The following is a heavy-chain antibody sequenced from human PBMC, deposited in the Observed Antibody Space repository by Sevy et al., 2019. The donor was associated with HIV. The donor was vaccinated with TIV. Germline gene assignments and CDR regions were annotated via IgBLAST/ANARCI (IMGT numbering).Heavy chain of an antibody. J-gene: IGHJ4*02. V-gene: IGHV3-30*02. CDR3: AKDPSKVGATSL. D-gene: IGHD1-26*01. CDR1: GFTFGSYG. CDR2: IGNEGSNK. Sequence: GGSLGLSCAASGFTFGSYGMPWVRQAPGKGLEGVAFIGNEGSNKYYADSVKGRFTISRDNSKNTLYLQMNSLRAEDTAVYYCAKDPSKVGATSLWGQGTLVTVSS.